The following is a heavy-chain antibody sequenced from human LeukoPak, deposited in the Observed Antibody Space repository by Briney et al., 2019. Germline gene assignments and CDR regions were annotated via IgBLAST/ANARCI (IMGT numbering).Heavy chain of an antibody. Sequence: GGSLRLSCAASGFTFSSYGMHWVRQAPGKGLERVAVIWYDGSNKYYADSVKGRFTISRDNSKNTLYLQMNSLRAEDTAVYYCARELSYFDYWGQGTLVTVSS. CDR1: GFTFSSYG. V-gene: IGHV3-33*01. J-gene: IGHJ4*02. CDR3: ARELSYFDY. CDR2: IWYDGSNK.